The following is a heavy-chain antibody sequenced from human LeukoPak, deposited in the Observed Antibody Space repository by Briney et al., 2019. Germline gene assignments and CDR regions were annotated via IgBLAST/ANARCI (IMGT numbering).Heavy chain of an antibody. J-gene: IGHJ4*02. V-gene: IGHV3-30-3*01. D-gene: IGHD3-22*01. CDR1: GFSFSNYS. CDR2: ISYDGSDK. CDR3: ARTPTSYYYDSSGLNLGFDY. Sequence: GGSLRLSCAASGFSFSNYSMHRVRQAPGKGLEWVAVISYDGSDKYYTDSVKGRFTISRDNSKNTLYLQMNSLRAEDTAVYYCARTPTSYYYDSSGLNLGFDYWGQGTLVTVSS.